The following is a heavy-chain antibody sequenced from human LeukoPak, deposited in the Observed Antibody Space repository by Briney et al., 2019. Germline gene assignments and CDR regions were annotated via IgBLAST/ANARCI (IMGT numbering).Heavy chain of an antibody. CDR1: GVSFSGHY. J-gene: IGHJ5*02. CDR2: INHSGIT. Sequence: PSETLSLTCAVYGVSFSGHYWTWIRQSPGKGLEWIGEINHSGITHYNPSLKGRVIMSVDTSKNQFSLKLTSVTAADTAMYYCARVSGDDLWNGYSLPGNWFDPWGQGTLVTVSS. D-gene: IGHD3-3*01. V-gene: IGHV4-34*01. CDR3: ARVSGDDLWNGYSLPGNWFDP.